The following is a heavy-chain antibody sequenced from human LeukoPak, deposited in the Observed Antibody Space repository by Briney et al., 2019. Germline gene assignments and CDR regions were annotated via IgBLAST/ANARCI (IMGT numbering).Heavy chain of an antibody. CDR2: ISAYNGNT. CDR1: GYTFTSYG. CDR3: ARVTKTSGWYYRGVDY. J-gene: IGHJ4*02. Sequence: GSVKVSCKASGYTFTSYGISWVRQAPGQGLEWMGWISAYNGNTNYAQKLQGRVTITTDTSTSTDYMELRSLRADDTAVYYCARVTKTSGWYYRGVDYWGQGTLVTVSS. V-gene: IGHV1-18*01. D-gene: IGHD6-19*01.